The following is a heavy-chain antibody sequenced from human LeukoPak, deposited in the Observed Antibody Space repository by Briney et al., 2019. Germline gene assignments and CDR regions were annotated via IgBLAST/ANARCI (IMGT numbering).Heavy chain of an antibody. CDR1: GFTFSSYG. CDR3: AKDGSAEPWNWFDP. Sequence: PGGSLRLSCAASGFTFSSYGMHWVRQAPGKGLEWVAFIRYDGSNKYYADSVKGRFTISRDNSKNTPYLQMNSLRAEDTAVYYCAKDGSAEPWNWFDPWGQGTLVTVSS. CDR2: IRYDGSNK. J-gene: IGHJ5*02. V-gene: IGHV3-30*02. D-gene: IGHD1-26*01.